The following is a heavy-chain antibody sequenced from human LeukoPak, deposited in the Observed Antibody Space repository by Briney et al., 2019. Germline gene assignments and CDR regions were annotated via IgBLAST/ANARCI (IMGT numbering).Heavy chain of an antibody. V-gene: IGHV3-33*08. CDR1: GFTFSSYS. J-gene: IGHJ4*02. CDR3: ARGCGGGWGKDY. Sequence: PGGSLRLSCAASGFTFSSYSMNWVRQAPGKGLEWVAVIWYDGSNKYYADSVKGRFTISRDNSNNTLYLQMNSLRAEDTAVYYCARGCGGGWGKDYWGQGTLVTVSS. CDR2: IWYDGSNK. D-gene: IGHD6-19*01.